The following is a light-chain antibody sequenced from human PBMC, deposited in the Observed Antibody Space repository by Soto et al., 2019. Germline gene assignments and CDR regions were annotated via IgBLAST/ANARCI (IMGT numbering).Light chain of an antibody. CDR3: SSYAGTNNWV. CDR1: SSDVGGYNY. CDR2: EVS. Sequence: QSALTQPPSASGSPGQSVTISCTGTSSDVGGYNYVSWYQQHPGKAPKLMIYEVSQRPSGVPDRFSVSKSGNTASLTVSGLQAEDEADYYCSSYAGTNNWVFGGGTKVTVL. V-gene: IGLV2-8*01. J-gene: IGLJ3*02.